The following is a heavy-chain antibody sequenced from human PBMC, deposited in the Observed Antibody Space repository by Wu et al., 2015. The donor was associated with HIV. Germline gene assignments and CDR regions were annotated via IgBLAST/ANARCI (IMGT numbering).Heavy chain of an antibody. D-gene: IGHD3-10*01. Sequence: QVQLVQSGAEVKKPGASVKVSCKASGYTFTSYDINWVRQATGQGLEWMGWMNPNSGNTGYAQKFQGRVTMTRNTSISTAYMELSSLRSEDTAVYYCARGRGLLWFGELLGGPGAFDIWGQGTMVTVSS. CDR2: MNPNSGNT. V-gene: IGHV1-8*01. CDR1: GYTFTSYD. CDR3: ARGRGLLWFGELLGGPGAFDI. J-gene: IGHJ3*02.